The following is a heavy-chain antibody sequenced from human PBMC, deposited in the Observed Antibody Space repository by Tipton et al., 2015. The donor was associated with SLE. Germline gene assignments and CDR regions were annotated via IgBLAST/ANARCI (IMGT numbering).Heavy chain of an antibody. D-gene: IGHD6-19*01. CDR3: ARDPGSGWFQFDY. V-gene: IGHV4-34*01. J-gene: IGHJ4*02. CDR1: GGSFSGYY. CDR2: INHSGST. Sequence: TLSLTCAVYGGSFSGYYWSWIRQPPRKGLEWIGEINHSGSTNYNPSLKSRVTISVDTSKNQFSLKLSPVTAADTAVYYCARDPGSGWFQFDYWGQGTLVTVSS.